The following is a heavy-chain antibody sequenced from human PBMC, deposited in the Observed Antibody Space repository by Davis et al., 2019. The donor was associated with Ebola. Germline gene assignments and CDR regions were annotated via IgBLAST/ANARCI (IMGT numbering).Heavy chain of an antibody. Sequence: MPSETLSLTCTVSGGSISSYYWSWIRQPPGKGLEWIGYIYYSGSTYYNPSLKSRVTISVDTSKNQFSLKLSSVTAADTAVYYCARQQLVYYYYGMDVWGQGTTVTVSS. CDR2: IYYSGST. D-gene: IGHD6-6*01. CDR1: GGSISSYY. J-gene: IGHJ6*02. CDR3: ARQQLVYYYYGMDV. V-gene: IGHV4-59*08.